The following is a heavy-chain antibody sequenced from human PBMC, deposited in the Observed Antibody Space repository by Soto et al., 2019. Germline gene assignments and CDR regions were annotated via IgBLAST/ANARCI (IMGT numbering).Heavy chain of an antibody. J-gene: IGHJ6*02. D-gene: IGHD3-3*01. CDR2: ISSSSSYI. CDR1: GLTFSSYS. CDR3: ARVSAAITIFEDGTHSPPKDYGIDV. Sequence: GGSLRLSCAASGLTFSSYSMNWVRQAPGKGLEWVASISSSSSYIYYADSVTGRFIIARDNAKNSLYVQMNSQRAEATALYYWARVSAAITIFEDGTHSPPKDYGIDVWGQGTTVTVSS. V-gene: IGHV3-21*01.